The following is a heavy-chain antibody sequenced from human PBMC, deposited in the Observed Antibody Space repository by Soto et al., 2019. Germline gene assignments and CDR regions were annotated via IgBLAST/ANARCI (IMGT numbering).Heavy chain of an antibody. CDR3: ARDLSSYGLYYFDY. CDR1: GGSISSSKC. CDR2: TCHSEST. V-gene: IGHV4-4*02. D-gene: IGHD5-18*01. Sequence: QVQLQESGPGLVKPSGTLSLTCAVSGGSISSSKCWSWVRQPRGKGLEWIGETCHSESTKYNRPLKSRVTISVDKSKNQFSLKLNSVTAADTAVYYCARDLSSYGLYYFDYWGQGILVTVSS. J-gene: IGHJ4*02.